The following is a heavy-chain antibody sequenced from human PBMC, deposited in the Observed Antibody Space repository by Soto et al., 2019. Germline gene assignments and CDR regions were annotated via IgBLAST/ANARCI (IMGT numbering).Heavy chain of an antibody. CDR2: IYYSGST. CDR3: ARAYYYENDGYYYFDY. D-gene: IGHD3-22*01. V-gene: IGHV4-59*01. CDR1: GGSISSYY. J-gene: IGHJ4*02. Sequence: SETLSLTCTVSGGSISSYYWSWIRQPPGKGLEWIGYIYYSGSTNYNPSLKSRVTISVDTSKNQFSLKLSSVMAADTAVYYCARAYYYENDGYYYFDYWGLGTLVPVSS.